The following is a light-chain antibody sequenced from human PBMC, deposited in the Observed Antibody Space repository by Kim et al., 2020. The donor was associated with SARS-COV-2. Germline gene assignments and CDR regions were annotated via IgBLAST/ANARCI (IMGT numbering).Light chain of an antibody. CDR3: QKYNGAPWT. V-gene: IGKV1-27*01. CDR1: QGISHD. J-gene: IGKJ1*01. Sequence: DIQMTQSPSSLSASVGDRVTITCRASQGISHDLAWYQQNPGKVPKLLIFAASALHSGVPSRFSGSGSGTDFTLTISSLQPEDVATYYCQKYNGAPWTFGQGTKVDIK. CDR2: AAS.